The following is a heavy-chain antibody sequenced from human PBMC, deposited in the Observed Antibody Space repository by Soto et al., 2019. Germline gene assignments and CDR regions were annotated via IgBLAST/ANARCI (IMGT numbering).Heavy chain of an antibody. CDR3: ARGHGRYGSNFDY. D-gene: IGHD3-10*01. CDR1: GGSISSSSYY. Sequence: SETLSLTCTVSGGSISSSSYYWGWIRQPPGKGLEWIGEINHSGSTNYNPSLKSRVTISVDTSKNQFSLKLSSVTAADTAVYYCARGHGRYGSNFDYWGQGTLVTV. CDR2: INHSGST. J-gene: IGHJ4*02. V-gene: IGHV4-39*07.